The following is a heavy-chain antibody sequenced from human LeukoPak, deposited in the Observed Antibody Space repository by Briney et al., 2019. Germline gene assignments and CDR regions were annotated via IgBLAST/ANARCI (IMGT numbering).Heavy chain of an antibody. V-gene: IGHV4-39*01. J-gene: IGHJ4*02. CDR3: ASIPGSSTSRYHFDN. CDR1: GGSVSSSNHH. D-gene: IGHD1-14*01. CDR2: FFSTGPT. Sequence: SETLSLTCNVSGGSVSSSNHHWAWIRQSPGMGLDWVGTFFSTGPTSQSPDPSRKGRVTLSVDRSRNQFSLQLRSLTAADPATFYCASIPGSSTSRYHFDNWGQGTLVTLSS.